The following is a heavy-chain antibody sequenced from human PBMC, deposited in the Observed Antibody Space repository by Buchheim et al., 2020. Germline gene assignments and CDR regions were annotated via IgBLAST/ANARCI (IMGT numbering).Heavy chain of an antibody. CDR1: GFIFSSYG. CDR2: IWFDGNNK. D-gene: IGHD3-22*01. J-gene: IGHJ4*02. V-gene: IGHV3-33*01. Sequence: QVQLVESGGGVVQPGRSLRLSCAASGFIFSSYGMHWVRQAPGKGLEWVAIIWFDGNNKYYSDSVKGRFTISRDNSKNTLSLQMNSLRADDTAVYYCARDGNPTYYYDTRGYYLDYWGQGTL. CDR3: ARDGNPTYYYDTRGYYLDY.